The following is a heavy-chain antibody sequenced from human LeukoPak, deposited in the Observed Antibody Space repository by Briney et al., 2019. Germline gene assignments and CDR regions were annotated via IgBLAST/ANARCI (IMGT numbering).Heavy chain of an antibody. CDR1: GYKVPSYW. D-gene: IGHD3-10*01. J-gene: IGHJ4*02. CDR2: IYPSDSDA. V-gene: IGHV5-51*01. Sequence: PGESLKISCKGSGYKVPSYWIAWVRQMPGKGLEYMGIIYPSDSDARYSPSFQGQVTISADKSISMAYVQWSSLKASDTAMYYCARVDGSGTYHPDYWGQGTLVTVSS. CDR3: ARVDGSGTYHPDY.